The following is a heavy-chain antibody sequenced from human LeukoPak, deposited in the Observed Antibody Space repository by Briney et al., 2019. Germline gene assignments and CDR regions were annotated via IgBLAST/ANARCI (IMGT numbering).Heavy chain of an antibody. Sequence: GGSLRLSCAASGFTFSSYWMHWVRQAPGKGLVWVSRINSDGSSTSYADSVKGRFTISRDNAKNTLYPQMNSLRAEDTAVYYCARGGGNDYGDYWGQGTLVTVSS. V-gene: IGHV3-74*01. CDR2: INSDGSST. CDR1: GFTFSSYW. CDR3: ARGGGNDYGDY. J-gene: IGHJ4*02.